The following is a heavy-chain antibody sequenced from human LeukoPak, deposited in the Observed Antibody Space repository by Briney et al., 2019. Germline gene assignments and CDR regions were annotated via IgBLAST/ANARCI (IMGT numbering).Heavy chain of an antibody. CDR1: GFTFSSYA. CDR3: ARDHRFWSVTILDY. CDR2: ISYDGSNK. J-gene: IGHJ4*02. Sequence: GRSLRLSCAASGFTFSSYAMHWVRQAPGKGLEWVAVISYDGSNKYYADSVKGRFTISRDNSKNTLYLQMNSLRAEDTAVYYCARDHRFWSVTILDYWGQGTLVTVSS. D-gene: IGHD3-3*01. V-gene: IGHV3-30-3*01.